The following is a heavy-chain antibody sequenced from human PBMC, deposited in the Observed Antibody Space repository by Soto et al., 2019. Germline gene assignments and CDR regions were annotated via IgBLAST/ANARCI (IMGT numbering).Heavy chain of an antibody. V-gene: IGHV4-39*01. D-gene: IGHD6-13*01. CDR3: ARNIAAAGLNWFDP. CDR1: GGSISSSSYY. J-gene: IGHJ5*02. Sequence: QLQLQESGPGLVKPSETLSLTCTVSGGSISSSSYYWGWIRQPPGKGLEWIGSIYYSGSTYYNPSLKSRVTISVDTSKNQFSLKLSTVTAADTAVYYCARNIAAAGLNWFDPWGQGTLVTVSS. CDR2: IYYSGST.